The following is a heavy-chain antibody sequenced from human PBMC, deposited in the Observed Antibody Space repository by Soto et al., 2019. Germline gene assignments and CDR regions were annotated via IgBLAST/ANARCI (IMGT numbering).Heavy chain of an antibody. CDR2: ISGYNGNT. V-gene: IGHV1-18*01. CDR1: GYTFTSYG. J-gene: IGHJ6*02. D-gene: IGHD6-6*01. CDR3: ASETRSTSTSNYYGMDV. Sequence: QVQLVQSGAEVKKPGASVKVSCKASGYTFTSYGISWVRQAPGQGLEWMGWISGYNGNTNYAQKLQGRVTMTTDTPTSTAYMELRSLRSDDTAVYYCASETRSTSTSNYYGMDVWGQGTTVTVS.